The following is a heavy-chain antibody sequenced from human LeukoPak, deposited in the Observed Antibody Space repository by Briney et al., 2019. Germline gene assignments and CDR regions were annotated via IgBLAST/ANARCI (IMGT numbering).Heavy chain of an antibody. Sequence: PGGSLRLSCSASGFTFSTYSMSWVRQTAGRGLEWVSSISTTGTFKYYADSMKGRFTISRDNADNSLYLDMNTLRAEDTAVYYCAGRPCTNGACPFDHWGRGTLVTVFS. J-gene: IGHJ5*02. CDR1: GFTFSTYS. V-gene: IGHV3-21*01. D-gene: IGHD2-8*01. CDR3: AGRPCTNGACPFDH. CDR2: ISTTGTFK.